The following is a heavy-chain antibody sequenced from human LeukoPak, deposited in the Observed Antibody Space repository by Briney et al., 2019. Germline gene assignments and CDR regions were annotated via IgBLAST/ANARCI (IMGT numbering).Heavy chain of an antibody. CDR3: ARSGGAFDY. CDR1: GFTFSGYT. CDR2: ISSRSSYI. V-gene: IGHV3-21*01. J-gene: IGHJ4*02. Sequence: PGGSLRLSCAASGFTFSGYTMNWVRQAPGKGPEDVSYISSRSSYIYYADSVKGRFTISRGDAKNSLYLQMNSLRAEDTAVYYCARSGGAFDYWGQGTLVTVSS. D-gene: IGHD4-23*01.